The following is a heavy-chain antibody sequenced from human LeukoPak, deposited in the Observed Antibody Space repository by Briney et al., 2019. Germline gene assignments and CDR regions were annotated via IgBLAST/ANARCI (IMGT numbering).Heavy chain of an antibody. Sequence: SETLSLTCTVSGGSISSYYWSWIRQPPGKGLEWIGYTYYSGSTNYNPSLKSRVTISVDTPKNQFSLKLSSVTAADTAVYYCARERKQGPGITGTPNAFDIWGQGTMVTASS. CDR3: ARERKQGPGITGTPNAFDI. V-gene: IGHV4-59*01. CDR2: TYYSGST. CDR1: GGSISSYY. J-gene: IGHJ3*02. D-gene: IGHD1-7*01.